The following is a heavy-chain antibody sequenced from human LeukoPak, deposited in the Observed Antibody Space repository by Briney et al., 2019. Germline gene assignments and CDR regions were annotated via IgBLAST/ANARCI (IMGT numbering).Heavy chain of an antibody. CDR2: ISGSGGNT. Sequence: GGSLRLSCAASGFTFSSHGMNWVRQAPGKGLEWVSGISGSGGNTYYADSVKGRFTISRDNSKNTLYLQMNSLRAEDTAVYYCAKGPLWSRLGYFDYWGQGTLVTVSS. D-gene: IGHD3-10*01. V-gene: IGHV3-23*01. J-gene: IGHJ4*02. CDR1: GFTFSSHG. CDR3: AKGPLWSRLGYFDY.